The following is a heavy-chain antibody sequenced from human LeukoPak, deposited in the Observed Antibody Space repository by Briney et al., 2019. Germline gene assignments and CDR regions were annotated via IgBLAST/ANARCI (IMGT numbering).Heavy chain of an antibody. CDR1: GGSISSYY. CDR2: IYTSGST. CDR3: ARGSEWFGELERHAFDI. V-gene: IGHV4-4*07. Sequence: PSETLSLTCTVSGGSISSYYWSWIRQPAGKGLEWIGRIYTSGSTNYNPSLKSRVTMSVDTSKNQFSLKLSSVTAADTAVCYCARGSEWFGELERHAFDIWGQGTMVTVSS. D-gene: IGHD3-10*01. J-gene: IGHJ3*02.